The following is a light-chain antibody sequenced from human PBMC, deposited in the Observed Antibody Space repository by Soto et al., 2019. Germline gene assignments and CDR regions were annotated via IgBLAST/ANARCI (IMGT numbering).Light chain of an antibody. CDR1: QIVSSTY. CDR2: GAS. Sequence: EVVVPQSPGTLCRSPVERATLSCRASQIVSSTYLAWFQQKPGQAPRLLIYGASTRATGIPDRFSGSGSGTDFALTISGLEPEDFALYYCQQYGVTPPNTFGGGTKVDIK. CDR3: QQYGVTPPNT. J-gene: IGKJ4*01. V-gene: IGKV3-20*01.